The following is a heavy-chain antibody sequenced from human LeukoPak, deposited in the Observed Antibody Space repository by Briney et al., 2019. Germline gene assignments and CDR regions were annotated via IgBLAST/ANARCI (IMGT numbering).Heavy chain of an antibody. CDR2: ISGSGGGT. CDR3: AKDLGRYRNNYFDY. CDR1: GFTFNSYA. D-gene: IGHD1-26*01. Sequence: GGSLRLSCAASGFTFNSYAMSWVRQAPEKGLEWVATISGSGGGTYYADSVKGRFTISRDDCKNTLYLQMNSLRAEDTAVYYCAKDLGRYRNNYFDYWGQGTLVTVSS. J-gene: IGHJ4*02. V-gene: IGHV3-23*01.